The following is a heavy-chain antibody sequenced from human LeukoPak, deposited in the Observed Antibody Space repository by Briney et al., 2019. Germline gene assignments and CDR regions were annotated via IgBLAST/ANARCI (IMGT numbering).Heavy chain of an antibody. CDR3: ASIDDSNYPSFDY. V-gene: IGHV3-30*03. CDR1: GFTFSSYG. Sequence: GGSLRLSCAASGFTFSSYGMHWVRQAPGKGLEWVAVISYDASDKYHADSVKGRFTISRDNSKNTLYLQMNSLRAEDTAVYYCASIDDSNYPSFDYWGQGTLVTVSS. D-gene: IGHD4-11*01. J-gene: IGHJ4*02. CDR2: ISYDASDK.